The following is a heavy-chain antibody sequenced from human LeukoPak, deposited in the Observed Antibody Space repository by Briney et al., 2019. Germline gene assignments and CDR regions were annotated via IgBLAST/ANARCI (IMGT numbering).Heavy chain of an antibody. CDR3: ARRGYCSGGGCHSSAFDI. J-gene: IGHJ3*02. CDR2: IYPHDSDT. CDR1: GYSFTSYW. Sequence: GESLKISCKGSGYSFTSYWVAWVRQVPGKGLEWMGIIYPHDSDTRYSPSFQGQVTISADKSISTAYLQWSSLKASDTALYYCARRGYCSGGGCHSSAFDIWGQGTMVTVSS. V-gene: IGHV5-51*01. D-gene: IGHD2-15*01.